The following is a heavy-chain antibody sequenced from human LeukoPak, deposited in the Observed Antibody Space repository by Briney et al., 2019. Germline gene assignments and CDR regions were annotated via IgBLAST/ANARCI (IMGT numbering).Heavy chain of an antibody. J-gene: IGHJ4*02. D-gene: IGHD6-6*01. CDR1: GFTFSSYA. CDR2: ISSNGGST. Sequence: GGSLRLSCAASGFTFSSYAMHWVRQAPGKGLEYVSAISSNGGSTYYANSVKGRFTISRDNSKNTLYLQMGSLRAEDMAVYYCARRGLAARGLDYWGQGTLVTVSS. CDR3: ARRGLAARGLDY. V-gene: IGHV3-64*01.